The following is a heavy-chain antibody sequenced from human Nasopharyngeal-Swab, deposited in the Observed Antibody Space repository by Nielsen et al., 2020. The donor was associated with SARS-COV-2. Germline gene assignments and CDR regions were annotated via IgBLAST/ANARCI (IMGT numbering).Heavy chain of an antibody. CDR1: GDSVSSNSAA. V-gene: IGHV6-1*01. J-gene: IGHJ4*02. CDR3: ARAGYSSGWDFDY. CDR2: TYYRSKWYN. Sequence: SETLSLTCAISGDSVSSNSAAWNWIRQSQSRGLEWLGRTYYRSKWYNDYAVSVKSRITINPDTSKNQFYLQLNSVTPEDTAVYYCARAGYSSGWDFDYWGQGTLVTVSS. D-gene: IGHD6-19*01.